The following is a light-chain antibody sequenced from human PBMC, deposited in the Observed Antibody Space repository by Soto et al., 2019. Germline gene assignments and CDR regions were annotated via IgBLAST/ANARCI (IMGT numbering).Light chain of an antibody. CDR2: EVS. V-gene: IGLV2-14*01. CDR3: AAWDDSLDEDV. Sequence: QSALTQPASVSGSPGQSITISCTGTSSDVGGYNYVSWYQQHPGTAPKLMIYEVSNRPSGVSDRFSGSRSGNTASLTISGLQAEDESDYYCAAWDDSLDEDVFGTGTKLTVL. J-gene: IGLJ1*01. CDR1: SSDVGGYNY.